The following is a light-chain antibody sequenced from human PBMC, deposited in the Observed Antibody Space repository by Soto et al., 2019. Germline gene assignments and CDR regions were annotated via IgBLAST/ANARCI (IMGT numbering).Light chain of an antibody. CDR2: KAS. CDR1: QSISSW. V-gene: IGKV1-5*03. Sequence: DIQMTQSPSTLSASVGDRVTITCRASQSISSWLAWYQQKPGKAPKLLIYKASSLESGVPSRFRGSGSGTEFTLTISSLQPDDVATYYCQQNNSCPWTFGQGTKVEIK. CDR3: QQNNSCPWT. J-gene: IGKJ1*01.